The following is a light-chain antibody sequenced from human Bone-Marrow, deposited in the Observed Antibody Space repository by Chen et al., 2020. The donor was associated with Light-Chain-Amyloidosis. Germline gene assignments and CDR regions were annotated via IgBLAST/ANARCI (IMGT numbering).Light chain of an antibody. CDR3: SSYTITNTLV. Sequence: QSALTQPASVSGSPGQSITIACTGTSSDVGGANHVSWYQQHPAKAPKLMIYEVTNRPSWVPDRFSGSKSDNTASLTISGLQTEDEADYFCSSYTITNTLVFGSGTRVTVL. V-gene: IGLV2-14*01. J-gene: IGLJ1*01. CDR2: EVT. CDR1: SSDVGGANH.